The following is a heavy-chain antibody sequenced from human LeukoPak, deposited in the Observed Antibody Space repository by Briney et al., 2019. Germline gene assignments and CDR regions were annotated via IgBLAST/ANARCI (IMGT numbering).Heavy chain of an antibody. J-gene: IGHJ4*02. CDR2: ISYDGSNK. D-gene: IGHD3-22*01. V-gene: IGHV3-30-3*01. CDR3: ARGRDSSGNFDY. Sequence: PGGSLRLSCAASGFTFSSYAMRWVRQAPGKGLEWVAVISYDGSNKYYADSVKGRFTISRDNSKNTLYLQMNSLRAEDTAVYYCARGRDSSGNFDYWGQGTLVTVSS. CDR1: GFTFSSYA.